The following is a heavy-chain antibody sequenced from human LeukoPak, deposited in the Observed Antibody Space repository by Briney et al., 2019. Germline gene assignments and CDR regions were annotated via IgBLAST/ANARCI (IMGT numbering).Heavy chain of an antibody. CDR1: GDIFTNYG. CDR2: ISAYNGNT. CDR3: ATQQLVRFVLRFQH. D-gene: IGHD6-13*01. J-gene: IGHJ1*01. Sequence: GASVKVSCKASGDIFTNYGFTWVRQAPGQGLEWMGWISAYNGNTNYAQKFQGRLTMTTDTSTSTAYMELSSLRSEDTAVYYCATQQLVRFVLRFQHWGQGTLVTVSS. V-gene: IGHV1-18*01.